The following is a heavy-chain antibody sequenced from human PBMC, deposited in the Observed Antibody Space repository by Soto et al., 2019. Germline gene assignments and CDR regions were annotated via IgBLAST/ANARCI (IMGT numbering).Heavy chain of an antibody. CDR2: ISGAGDII. D-gene: IGHD2-21*01. CDR1: GFTFSSYS. Sequence: EVQLVESGGGLVQPGGSLRLTCAASGFTFSSYSMTWVRQAPGKGPEWISFISGAGDIIFYADSLKGRFTISRDNARDSLYLQMHSLRDEDTAIYYCAREGTYGGDWFAYWGQGILVTVSS. J-gene: IGHJ5*01. V-gene: IGHV3-48*02. CDR3: AREGTYGGDWFAY.